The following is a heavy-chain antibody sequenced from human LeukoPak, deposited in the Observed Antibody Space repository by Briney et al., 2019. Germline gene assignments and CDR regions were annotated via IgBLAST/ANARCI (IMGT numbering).Heavy chain of an antibody. CDR1: GFTFDDYA. J-gene: IGHJ6*02. V-gene: IGHV3-43*02. CDR2: ISGDGGST. D-gene: IGHD5-18*01. Sequence: GGSLRLSCAASGFTFDDYAMHWVRQAPGKGLEWVSLISGDGGSTYYADSVKGRFTISRDNSKNSPYLQMNSLRTEDTALYYCAKEQPPYYYYGMDVWGQGTTVTVSS. CDR3: AKEQPPYYYYGMDV.